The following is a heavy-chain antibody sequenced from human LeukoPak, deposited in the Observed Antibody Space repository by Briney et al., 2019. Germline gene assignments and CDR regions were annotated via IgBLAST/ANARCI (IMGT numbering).Heavy chain of an antibody. J-gene: IGHJ3*02. CDR3: ARDIAYHAFDI. D-gene: IGHD2-15*01. CDR2: INQDGSVI. Sequence: GGSLRLSCAASGCTFSSSWMTWIRQAPGTGLEWSANINQDGSVINYVDSVRGRFTISRDNAKYSLYLQLNSLRAEDTAVYYCARDIAYHAFDIWGQGTMVTVSS. V-gene: IGHV3-7*01. CDR1: GCTFSSSW.